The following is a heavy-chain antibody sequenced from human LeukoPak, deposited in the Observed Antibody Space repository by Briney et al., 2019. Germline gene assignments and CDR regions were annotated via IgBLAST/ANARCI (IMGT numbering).Heavy chain of an antibody. CDR1: GFTFSSCG. J-gene: IGHJ4*02. V-gene: IGHV3-30*18. Sequence: PGRSLRLSCEASGFTFSSCGMHWVRQAPGKGLEWVAAISYDGSDKYYADSVKGRFTISRDDSKNTVYLQMNSLRADDTAVYYCAKDREVPALDYWGQGTLVTVSS. CDR3: AKDREVPALDY. CDR2: ISYDGSDK. D-gene: IGHD2-2*01.